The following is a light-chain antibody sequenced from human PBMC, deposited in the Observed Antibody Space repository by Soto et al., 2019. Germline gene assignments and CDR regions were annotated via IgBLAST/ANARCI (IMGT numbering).Light chain of an antibody. V-gene: IGKV3-15*01. J-gene: IGKJ5*01. CDR1: HSVNSH. Sequence: MMMTQSPATLSVSPGERVTLSYRTSHSVNSHVAWYQQKPGQAPRLLLYGASTRATGIPVRFSGSGFGTEFTLTISSLQSEDFAVYNCQQYKNWPLFGQGTRLEIK. CDR2: GAS. CDR3: QQYKNWPL.